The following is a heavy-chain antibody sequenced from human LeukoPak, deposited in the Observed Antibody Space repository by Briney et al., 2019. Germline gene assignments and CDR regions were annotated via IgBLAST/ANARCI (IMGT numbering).Heavy chain of an antibody. CDR1: GFTFSDYY. CDR3: ARVSQLGNYFDY. CDR2: ISSSSSYT. D-gene: IGHD1-1*01. Sequence: PGGSLRLSCAASGFTFSDYYMSWSRQAPGKGLEWVSYISSSSSYTNYADSVKGRFTISRDNTKNSLYLQMNSLRAEDTAVYYCARVSQLGNYFDYWGQGTLVTVSS. J-gene: IGHJ4*02. V-gene: IGHV3-11*05.